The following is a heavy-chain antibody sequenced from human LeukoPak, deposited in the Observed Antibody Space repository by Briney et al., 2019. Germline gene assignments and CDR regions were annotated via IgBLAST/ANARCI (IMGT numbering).Heavy chain of an antibody. Sequence: PSETLSLTCTVSGGSINSHYWSWVRQPPGKGLVWIGYISYSGNTNYNPSLKSRVTISMHTSKNQLSLKLNSVTAADTAVYYCAREVPPLMVRGQYDYWGQGTLVTVSS. CDR3: AREVPPLMVRGQYDY. CDR2: ISYSGNT. D-gene: IGHD3-10*01. J-gene: IGHJ4*02. V-gene: IGHV4-59*11. CDR1: GGSINSHY.